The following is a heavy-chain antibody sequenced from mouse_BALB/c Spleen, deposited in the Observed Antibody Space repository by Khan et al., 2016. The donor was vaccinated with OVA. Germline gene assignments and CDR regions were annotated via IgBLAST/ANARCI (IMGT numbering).Heavy chain of an antibody. D-gene: IGHD2-2*01. J-gene: IGHJ3*01. CDR1: GYSFTTYY. Sequence: VQLKQSGPELMKPGASVKISCKASGYSFTTYYIHWVMQSPGKSLEWIGYIDPSCGGTTYNQNFKGKATLTVDKSSSTAYIHLSNLTSEDSAVYYCINHGSSAWIAYWGQGTQVTVSA. CDR2: IDPSCGGT. V-gene: IGHV1S135*01. CDR3: INHGSSAWIAY.